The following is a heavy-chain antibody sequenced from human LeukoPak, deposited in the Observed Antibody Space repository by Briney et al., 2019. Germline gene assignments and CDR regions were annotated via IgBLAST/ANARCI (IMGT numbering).Heavy chain of an antibody. J-gene: IGHJ4*02. V-gene: IGHV4-59*01. CDR2: NYNSGTT. CDR1: GGSITSYY. D-gene: IGHD6-13*01. CDR3: ARDPSAFAGYFDY. Sequence: SQTLSLTCIVSGGSITSYYWSWIRQPPGKGLEWIGYNYNSGTTNYNPSLKSRVTISADTSKNQISLNLSSVTAADTAVYYCARDPSAFAGYFDYWGQGTLVTVFS.